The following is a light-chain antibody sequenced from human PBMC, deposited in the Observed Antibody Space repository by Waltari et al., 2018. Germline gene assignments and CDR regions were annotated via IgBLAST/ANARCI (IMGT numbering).Light chain of an antibody. CDR3: LQDHSYPLT. J-gene: IGKJ4*01. Sequence: AIQMTQSPSSLSASVGDRVTITCRASPGIRNDLEWYQQRPGQAPKLLIYGASTLQGGVPSRFSGSGSGTDFSLTINSLQPEDFATYYCLQDHSYPLTFGGGTKVEIK. CDR2: GAS. CDR1: PGIRND. V-gene: IGKV1-6*01.